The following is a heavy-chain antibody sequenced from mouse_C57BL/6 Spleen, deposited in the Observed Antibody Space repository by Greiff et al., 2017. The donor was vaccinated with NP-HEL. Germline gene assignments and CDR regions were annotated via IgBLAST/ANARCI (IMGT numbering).Heavy chain of an antibody. Sequence: VQGVESGAELVRPGASVTLSCKASGYTFTYYEMHWVKQTPVHGLEWIGAIDPETGGTAYNQKFKGKAILTADKSSSTAYMELRSLTSEDSAVYYCTRAGTTVVAQDYWGQGTTLTVSS. CDR2: IDPETGGT. CDR3: TRAGTTVVAQDY. J-gene: IGHJ2*01. CDR1: GYTFTYYE. V-gene: IGHV1-15*01. D-gene: IGHD1-1*01.